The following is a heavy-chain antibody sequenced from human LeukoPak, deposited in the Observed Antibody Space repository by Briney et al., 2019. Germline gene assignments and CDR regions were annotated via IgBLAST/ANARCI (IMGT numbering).Heavy chain of an antibody. CDR1: GYTFTGFY. Sequence: ASVKVSCKASGYTFTGFYIHWVRQAPGQGLEWMGWNNPDRGGTNYAQKFQGRVTLTRDTSINTAYMELSRLSSDDTAVYYCVREDFVVIPAAMRGDYWGQGTLVIVSS. CDR3: VREDFVVIPAAMRGDY. D-gene: IGHD2-2*01. CDR2: NNPDRGGT. V-gene: IGHV1-2*02. J-gene: IGHJ4*02.